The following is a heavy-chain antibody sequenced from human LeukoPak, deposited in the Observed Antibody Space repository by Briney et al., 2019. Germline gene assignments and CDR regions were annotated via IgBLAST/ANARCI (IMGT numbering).Heavy chain of an antibody. CDR2: IATSGTT. V-gene: IGHV4-4*09. CDR3: ATSYYYKVAPFDL. CDR1: GDSIRNYQ. D-gene: IGHD3-10*01. J-gene: IGHJ4*02. Sequence: SETLSLTCTVSGDSIRNYQWSWVRQPPGKGLEWIGHIATSGTTSYNPSLKSRVTFSADTSRDQFSLRLSSVTAADTAMYYCATSYYYKVAPFDLWRQGTLVTVSS.